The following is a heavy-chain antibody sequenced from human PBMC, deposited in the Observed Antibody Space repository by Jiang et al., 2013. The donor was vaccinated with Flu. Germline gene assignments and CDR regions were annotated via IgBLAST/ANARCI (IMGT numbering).Heavy chain of an antibody. Sequence: LVQPGGSLRLSCVGSGFSFGNFAMSWVRKPPGKGLEWVSGISGDSGLTQYADSVKGRSTISRDNSRNTLYLQMNSLRVEDTAVYYCAKRDYYDSSGLSALFDSWGQGTLVTVSS. D-gene: IGHD3-22*01. CDR3: AKRDYYDSSGLSALFDS. J-gene: IGHJ4*02. CDR2: ISGDSGLT. CDR1: GFSFGNFA. V-gene: IGHV3-23*01.